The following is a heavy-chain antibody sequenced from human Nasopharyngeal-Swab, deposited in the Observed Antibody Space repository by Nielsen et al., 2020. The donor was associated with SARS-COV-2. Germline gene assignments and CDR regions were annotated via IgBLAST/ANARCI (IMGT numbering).Heavy chain of an antibody. CDR2: ISAYTGNT. Sequence: ASVKVSCKTSGYTFNTYRINWVRQAPGQGLEWMGWISAYTGNTEFAQKFQGRVTMTTDTSTSTAYMELRSLRSDDTAVYYCARGVRESSGFYLDYFDYWGQGTLVTVSS. V-gene: IGHV1-18*01. CDR3: ARGVRESSGFYLDYFDY. CDR1: GYTFNTYR. J-gene: IGHJ4*02. D-gene: IGHD3-22*01.